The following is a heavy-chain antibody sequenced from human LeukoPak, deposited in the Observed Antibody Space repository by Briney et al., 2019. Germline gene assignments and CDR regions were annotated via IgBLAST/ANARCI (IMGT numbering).Heavy chain of an antibody. Sequence: GSLRLSCAASGFTFSTYGMNWVRQAPGKGLEWVSAISGRDGNTYYADSVKGRFTISRDNSKNTLYLQMNSLRAEDTAVYYCARADYYDSSGYDYWGQGTLVTVSS. V-gene: IGHV3-23*01. CDR2: ISGRDGNT. CDR3: ARADYYDSSGYDY. D-gene: IGHD3-22*01. J-gene: IGHJ4*02. CDR1: GFTFSTYG.